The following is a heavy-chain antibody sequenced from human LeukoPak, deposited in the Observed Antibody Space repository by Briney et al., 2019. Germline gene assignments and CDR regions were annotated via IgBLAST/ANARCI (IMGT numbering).Heavy chain of an antibody. CDR1: GFTFSSYA. D-gene: IGHD6-6*01. CDR3: ARRSAARDAFDI. V-gene: IGHV3-23*01. CDR2: ISGSGGST. J-gene: IGHJ3*02. Sequence: GGSLRLSCAASGFTFSSYAMSWVRQAPGKGLEWVSAISGSGGSTYYADSVKGRFTISRDNSKNTLYLQMNSLRAEDTAVYYCARRSAARDAFDIWGQGTMVTVSS.